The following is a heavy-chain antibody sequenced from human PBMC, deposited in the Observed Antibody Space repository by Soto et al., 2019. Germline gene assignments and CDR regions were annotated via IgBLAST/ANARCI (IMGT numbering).Heavy chain of an antibody. CDR2: ISSTTNYI. CDR1: GFTFTRYS. Sequence: EVQLVESGGGLVKPGGSLRLSCAASGFTFTRYSMNWVRQAPGKGLEWVSSISSTTNYIYYGDSMKGRFTISRDNAKNSLYRKMNGLRPEDTVVYYGARESEDLPSNFDSWGQGPLVPFPS. J-gene: IGHJ4*02. CDR3: ARESEDLPSNFDS. V-gene: IGHV3-21*06.